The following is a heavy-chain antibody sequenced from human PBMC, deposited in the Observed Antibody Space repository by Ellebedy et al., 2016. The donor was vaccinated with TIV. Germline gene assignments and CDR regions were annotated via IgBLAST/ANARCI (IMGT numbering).Heavy chain of an antibody. CDR2: ISGDNGIR. CDR3: AREEMYFYDSAGFYYGSHGMDV. Sequence: ASVKVSCKASGYTFSDYGISWVRQAPGHGPEWLGWISGDNGIRHFAQKVQGRVALTTDTSTSTAVMELRSLRSDDTAVYYCAREEMYFYDSAGFYYGSHGMDVWGQGTTVTVSS. CDR1: GYTFSDYG. V-gene: IGHV1-18*04. J-gene: IGHJ6*02. D-gene: IGHD3-22*01.